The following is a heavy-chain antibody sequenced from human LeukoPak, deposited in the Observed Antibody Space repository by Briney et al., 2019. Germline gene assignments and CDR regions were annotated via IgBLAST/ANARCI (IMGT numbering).Heavy chain of an antibody. V-gene: IGHV3-7*03. CDR3: ARGNILTHIVVVDHDAFDI. J-gene: IGHJ3*02. CDR2: IRHDGSEI. CDR1: GFIFSYYW. D-gene: IGHD2-21*01. Sequence: GGPLRLSCAASGFIFSYYWMSCVRQAPGNGLEWVANIRHDGSEIYYVDSVKGRFTISRDNARNSLDLQMDRLRSEDTAVYYCARGNILTHIVVVDHDAFDIWGQGTMVTVSS.